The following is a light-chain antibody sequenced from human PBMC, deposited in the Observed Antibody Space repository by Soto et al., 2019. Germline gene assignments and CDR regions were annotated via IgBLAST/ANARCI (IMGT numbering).Light chain of an antibody. Sequence: QTVVTQPPSVSAAPGQKVTISCSGRSSNIGNNYVSWYQQLPGTAPKLLIYENNKRPSGIPDRFSGSKSGTSATLGITGLQTGDEADYYCGTWDSSLSSWALGGGTKLTVL. J-gene: IGLJ3*02. CDR1: SSNIGNNY. CDR2: ENN. V-gene: IGLV1-51*02. CDR3: GTWDSSLSSWA.